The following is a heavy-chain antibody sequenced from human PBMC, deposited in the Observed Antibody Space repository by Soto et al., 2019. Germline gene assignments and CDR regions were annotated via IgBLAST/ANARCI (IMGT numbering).Heavy chain of an antibody. CDR3: AAEDSSSSRPPFY. CDR2: IVVGSGNT. D-gene: IGHD6-13*01. CDR1: GFTFTSSA. J-gene: IGHJ4*02. V-gene: IGHV1-58*01. Sequence: SVKVSCKASGFTFTSSAVQWVRHARGQRLEWIGWIVVGSGNTNYAQRFQERVTITRDMSTSTAYMELSSLRSEDTAVYYCAAEDSSSSRPPFYWGQGTLVTVSS.